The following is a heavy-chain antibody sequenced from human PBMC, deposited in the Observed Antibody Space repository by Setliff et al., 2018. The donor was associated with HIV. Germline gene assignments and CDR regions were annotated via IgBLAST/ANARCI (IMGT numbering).Heavy chain of an antibody. Sequence: GGSLRLSCAASGFSFSNYGMHWVRQAPGRGLEWVSIIWYYGSNKFYADSVKGRFTISRDNSKNTLYLQMNNLRVEDTAVYYCARDFYSSTSGAVPDWGQGTAVTVSS. CDR1: GFSFSNYG. CDR2: IWYYGSNK. V-gene: IGHV3-33*01. J-gene: IGHJ6*02. CDR3: ARDFYSSTSGAVPD. D-gene: IGHD6-6*01.